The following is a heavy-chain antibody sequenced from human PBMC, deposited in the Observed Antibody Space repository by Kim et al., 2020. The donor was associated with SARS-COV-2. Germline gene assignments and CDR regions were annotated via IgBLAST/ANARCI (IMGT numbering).Heavy chain of an antibody. Sequence: GGSLRLSCAASGFAFSNYWMHWVRQAPGRGLVWVSLIYSDGSSATYADSVKGRFTISRDNAKNTLYLQMNNLRVEDTAVYYCARTYSGSFDYWGQGTLVTVSS. J-gene: IGHJ4*02. CDR2: IYSDGSSA. CDR3: ARTYSGSFDY. V-gene: IGHV3-74*01. CDR1: GFAFSNYW. D-gene: IGHD5-12*01.